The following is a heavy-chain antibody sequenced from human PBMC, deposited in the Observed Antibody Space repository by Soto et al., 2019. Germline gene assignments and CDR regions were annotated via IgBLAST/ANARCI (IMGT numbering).Heavy chain of an antibody. CDR3: ARDFFSSSWREYYYGMDV. Sequence: EVQLVESGGGLIQPGRSLRLSCAASGFTVSSNYMSWVRQAPGKGLEWVSVIYSGGSTYYADSVKGRFTISRDNSKNTLYLQMNSLRAEDTAVYYCARDFFSSSWREYYYGMDVWGQGTTVTVSS. CDR1: GFTVSSNY. D-gene: IGHD6-13*01. V-gene: IGHV3-53*01. CDR2: IYSGGST. J-gene: IGHJ6*02.